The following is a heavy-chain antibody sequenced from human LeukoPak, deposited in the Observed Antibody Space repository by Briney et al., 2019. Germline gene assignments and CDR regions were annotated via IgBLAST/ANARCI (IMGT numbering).Heavy chain of an antibody. CDR2: IKQDGSEK. D-gene: IGHD4-23*01. Sequence: PGGSLRLSCAASGFTFSSYWMSWVRQAPGKGLEWVANIKQDGSEKYYADSVKGRFTISRDNAKNSLYLQMNSLRAEDTAVYYCARDRTTVVTSDAFDIWGQGTMVTVSS. CDR1: GFTFSSYW. CDR3: ARDRTTVVTSDAFDI. V-gene: IGHV3-7*01. J-gene: IGHJ3*02.